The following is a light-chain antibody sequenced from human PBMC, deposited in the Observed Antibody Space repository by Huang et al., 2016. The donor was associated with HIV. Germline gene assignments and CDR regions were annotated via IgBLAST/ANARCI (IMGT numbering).Light chain of an antibody. CDR2: DAS. J-gene: IGKJ4*01. Sequence: EIVLTQSPATLSFSPGERATLSCRASQSVSSSLAWYQQKPGQAPLLLIYDASNRATGIPARFSGSGSGTDFTLTISSLEPEDFAVYYCQQRSNWPLTFGGGTKVDIK. CDR3: QQRSNWPLT. CDR1: QSVSSS. V-gene: IGKV3-11*01.